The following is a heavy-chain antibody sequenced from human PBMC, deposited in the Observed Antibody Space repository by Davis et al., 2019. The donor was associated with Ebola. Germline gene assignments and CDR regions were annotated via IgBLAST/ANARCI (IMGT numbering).Heavy chain of an antibody. CDR2: ISTNGENT. D-gene: IGHD2-15*01. J-gene: IGHJ4*02. CDR3: VKDRFTVVVVHGGFDY. CDR1: GFTFDDYA. V-gene: IGHV3-64D*06. Sequence: GESLKISCAASGFTFDDYAMSWVRQAPGKGLESVARISTNGENTYYADSVKGRFTISRDNSKDTLYLQMRNLRIDDTAVYYCVKDRFTVVVVHGGFDYWGQGTLVTVSS.